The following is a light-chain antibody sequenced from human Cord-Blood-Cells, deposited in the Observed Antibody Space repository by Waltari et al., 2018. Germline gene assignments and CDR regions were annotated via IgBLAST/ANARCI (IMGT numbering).Light chain of an antibody. J-gene: IGLJ2*01. Sequence: QSVLTQPPSASGTPGQRVNIPCSGSSPNIGRNYVYWYQQLPGTAPKLLIYRNNQRPSGVPDRFSGSKSGTSASLAISGLRSEDEADYYCAAWDDSLSGVVFGGGTKLTVL. V-gene: IGLV1-47*01. CDR1: SPNIGRNY. CDR3: AAWDDSLSGVV. CDR2: RNN.